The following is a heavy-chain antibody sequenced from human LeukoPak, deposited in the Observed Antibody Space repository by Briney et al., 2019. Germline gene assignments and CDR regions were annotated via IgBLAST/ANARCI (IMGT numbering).Heavy chain of an antibody. CDR1: GGSISSSSYY. J-gene: IGHJ6*03. Sequence: SETLSLTCTVSGGSISSSSYYWGWIRQPPGKGLGWIGSIYYSGSTYYNPSLKSRVTISVDTSKNQFSLKLSSVTAADTAVYYCARVFDSGSQAYFYYMDVWGKGTTVTISS. D-gene: IGHD3-10*01. CDR3: ARVFDSGSQAYFYYMDV. CDR2: IYYSGST. V-gene: IGHV4-39*07.